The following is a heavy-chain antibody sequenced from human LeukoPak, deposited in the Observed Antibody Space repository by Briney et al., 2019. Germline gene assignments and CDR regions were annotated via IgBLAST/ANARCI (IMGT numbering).Heavy chain of an antibody. Sequence: PSETLSLTCTVSGGSISSSPYYWGWIRQPPGKGLEWIGSIYYSGTTHYSPSLESRVTISVDTSKNQFSLKLSSVTAADTAVYYCARAWGPLTYHYGSGSYVLDYWGQGTLVTVSS. CDR1: GGSISSSPYY. D-gene: IGHD3-10*01. J-gene: IGHJ4*02. V-gene: IGHV4-39*07. CDR3: ARAWGPLTYHYGSGSYVLDY. CDR2: IYYSGTT.